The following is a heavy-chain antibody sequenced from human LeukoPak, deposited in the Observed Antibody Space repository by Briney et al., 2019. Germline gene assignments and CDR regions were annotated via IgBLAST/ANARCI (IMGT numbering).Heavy chain of an antibody. V-gene: IGHV3-7*01. J-gene: IGHJ4*02. CDR2: IKQDGSET. CDR3: ARDGGRNFDF. Sequence: PGGSLRLSCAASGFTFTSYWMGWVCQAPGRGLEWVANIKQDGSETFYVDSVKGRFTISKDNAKNSLYLQMNSLRAEDTAVYFCARDGGRNFDFWGQGTLVTVSS. CDR1: GFTFTSYW.